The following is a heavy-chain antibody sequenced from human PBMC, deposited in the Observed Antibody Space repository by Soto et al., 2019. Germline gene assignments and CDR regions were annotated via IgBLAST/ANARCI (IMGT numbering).Heavy chain of an antibody. D-gene: IGHD3-10*01. Sequence: QVQLVQSGAEVKKPGSSVKVSCKASGGTFSSYTISWVRQAPGQGLEWMGRIIPILGIANYAQKFQGRVTITADKSTGTAYMELSSLRSEDTAVYYCASPPATYGGSLDYWGQGTLVTVSS. CDR2: IIPILGIA. J-gene: IGHJ4*02. V-gene: IGHV1-69*02. CDR3: ASPPATYGGSLDY. CDR1: GGTFSSYT.